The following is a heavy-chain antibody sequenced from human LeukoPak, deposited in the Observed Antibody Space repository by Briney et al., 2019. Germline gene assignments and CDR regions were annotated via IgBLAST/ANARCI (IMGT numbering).Heavy chain of an antibody. CDR3: ARDRDSSGDHDAFDI. Sequence: ASVTVSCKASGYTFTSYYMHWVRQAPGQGLEWMGIINPSGGSTSYAQKFQGRVTMTRDMSTSTVYMELSSLRSEDTAVYYCARDRDSSGDHDAFDIWGQGTMVTVSS. D-gene: IGHD3-22*01. CDR2: INPSGGST. V-gene: IGHV1-46*01. J-gene: IGHJ3*02. CDR1: GYTFTSYY.